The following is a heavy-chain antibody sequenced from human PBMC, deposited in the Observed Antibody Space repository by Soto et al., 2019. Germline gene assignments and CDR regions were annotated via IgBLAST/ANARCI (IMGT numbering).Heavy chain of an antibody. CDR3: VRLTYYYGSGSYPWFDP. CDR1: GGSLSSSTHY. D-gene: IGHD3-10*01. Sequence: SETLSLTCTVSGGSLSSSTHYWGWIRQPPGKGLEWIGSMYYSGSTDYNPSLMSRVTISADTSKNEFSLELSSVTAADTALYYCVRLTYYYGSGSYPWFDPWGQGTLVTVSS. V-gene: IGHV4-39*01. J-gene: IGHJ5*02. CDR2: MYYSGST.